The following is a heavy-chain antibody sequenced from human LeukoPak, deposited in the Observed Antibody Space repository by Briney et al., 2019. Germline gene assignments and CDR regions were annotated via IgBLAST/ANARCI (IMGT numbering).Heavy chain of an antibody. CDR2: IIPIFGTA. V-gene: IGHV1-69*01. D-gene: IGHD3-16*02. J-gene: IGHJ4*02. Sequence: SVKVSCKASGGTFSSYAISWVGQDPGQGLEWMGGIIPIFGTANYAQKFQGRVTITADESTHTAYMELSSLRSEDTAVYYWARENYDYVWGSYRSLYYFDYWGQGTLVTVSS. CDR1: GGTFSSYA. CDR3: ARENYDYVWGSYRSLYYFDY.